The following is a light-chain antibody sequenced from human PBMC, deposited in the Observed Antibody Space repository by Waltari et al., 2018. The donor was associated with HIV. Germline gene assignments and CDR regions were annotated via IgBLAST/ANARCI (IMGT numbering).Light chain of an antibody. V-gene: IGLV1-40*01. CDR3: QSYDSNLSGSL. Sequence: QSVLTQPPSVSGAPGQSVTISCSGSRTNLGGGYDCHWYQQVPGTAPRLLIYTNFFRPSGVSDRFSGSKSGTSATLTISDLQSEDESLYFCQSYDSNLSGSLFGGGTQVTVL. J-gene: IGLJ3*02. CDR1: RTNLGGGYD. CDR2: TNF.